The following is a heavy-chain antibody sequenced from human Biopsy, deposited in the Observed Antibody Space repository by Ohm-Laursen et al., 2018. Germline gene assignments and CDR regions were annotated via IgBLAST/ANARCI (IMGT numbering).Heavy chain of an antibody. V-gene: IGHV4-59*01. CDR2: INHSGST. J-gene: IGHJ4*02. CDR3: ARMPHFDY. D-gene: IGHD2-2*01. CDR1: GASINLYY. Sequence: SETLSLTCTVSGASINLYYWSWIRQPPGKGLEWIGYINHSGSTNYNPSLKSRLTISVDTSKNQFSLRLIYVTAADTAVYYCARMPHFDYWGQGILVTVSS.